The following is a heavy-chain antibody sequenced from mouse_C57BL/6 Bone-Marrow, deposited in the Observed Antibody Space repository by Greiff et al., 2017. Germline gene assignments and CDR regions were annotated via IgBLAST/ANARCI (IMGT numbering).Heavy chain of an antibody. J-gene: IGHJ2*01. V-gene: IGHV5-6*01. CDR2: ISSGGSYT. CDR1: GFTFSSYG. D-gene: IGHD1-1*02. CDR3: ARHLWPDY. Sequence: EVQLVESGGDLVKPGGSLTLSCAASGFTFSSYGMSWVRQTPDKRLEWVATISSGGSYTYYPDSVKGRFTISRDNAKNTLYLQMSSLKSEDTAMYYCARHLWPDYWGQGTTLTVSS.